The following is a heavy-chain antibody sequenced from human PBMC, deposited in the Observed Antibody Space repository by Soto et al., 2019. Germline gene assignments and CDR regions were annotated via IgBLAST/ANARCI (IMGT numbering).Heavy chain of an antibody. D-gene: IGHD1-26*01. CDR2: VFHSWST. V-gene: IGHV4-4*02. J-gene: IGHJ5*02. Sequence: QVQLQESGPGLVKPSETLSLTCAVSGGSISSHNWGSWVRQPPGKGLEWIGEVFHSWSTTYNPSLKSRVTISLDRTENQFSLRLSSVTAADTAVYYCARLGWELSNYFDPWGQGTLVTVSS. CDR1: GGSISSHNW. CDR3: ARLGWELSNYFDP.